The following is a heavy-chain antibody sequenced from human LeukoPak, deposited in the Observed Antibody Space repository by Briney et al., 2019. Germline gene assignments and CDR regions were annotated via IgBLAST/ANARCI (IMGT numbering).Heavy chain of an antibody. CDR3: VKSGVDY. Sequence: GGSLRLSCAASGLTFSAKWMHWVRQAPGKGLVWVSRINTDGSSTNYADSVKGRFTISRDNAKNTVYLQMNSLRAEDTAVYYCVKSGVDYWGQGTLVTVSS. D-gene: IGHD3-3*01. V-gene: IGHV3-74*01. CDR1: GLTFSAKW. J-gene: IGHJ4*02. CDR2: INTDGSST.